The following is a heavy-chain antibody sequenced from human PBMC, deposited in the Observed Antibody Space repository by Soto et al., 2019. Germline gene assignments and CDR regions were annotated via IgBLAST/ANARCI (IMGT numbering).Heavy chain of an antibody. D-gene: IGHD2-15*01. CDR1: GYTFTSYD. Sequence: ASVKVSCKASGYTFTSYDINWVRQATGQGLEYLGWMNPNSGDTAYVQKFQGRVTMTSDTSITTAYMELRSLRSEDTAVYYCAGGGGVVDLRVYYSMDSWGQGTTVTVSS. V-gene: IGHV1-8*01. CDR3: AGGGGVVDLRVYYSMDS. J-gene: IGHJ6*02. CDR2: MNPNSGDT.